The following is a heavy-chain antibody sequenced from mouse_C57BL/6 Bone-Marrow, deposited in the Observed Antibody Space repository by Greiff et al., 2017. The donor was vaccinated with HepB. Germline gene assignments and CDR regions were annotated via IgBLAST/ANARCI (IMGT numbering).Heavy chain of an antibody. CDR2: IYPGDGDT. Sequence: VKLKQSGAELARPGASVKISCKASGYAFSSSWMNWVKQRPGKGLEWIGRIYPGDGDTNYNGKFKGKATLTADKSSSTAYMQLSSLTSEDSAVYFCARPYYYGIMDYWGQGTSVTVSS. CDR1: GYAFSSSW. J-gene: IGHJ4*01. V-gene: IGHV1-82*01. CDR3: ARPYYYGIMDY. D-gene: IGHD1-1*01.